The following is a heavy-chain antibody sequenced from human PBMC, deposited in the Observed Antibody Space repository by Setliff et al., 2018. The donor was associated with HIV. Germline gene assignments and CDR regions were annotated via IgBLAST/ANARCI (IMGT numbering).Heavy chain of an antibody. J-gene: IGHJ5*02. CDR1: GGSISSSSYY. V-gene: IGHV4-39*01. CDR3: ARGYCSGGSCYGTNWFDP. CDR2: FHYSGST. D-gene: IGHD2-15*01. Sequence: SETLSLTCNVSGGSISSSSYYWGWIRQPPGKGLEWIGSFHYSGSTSYNPSLRSRVTISVDTSKNQFSLKLTSVTAADTAVYYCARGYCSGGSCYGTNWFDPWGQGTLVTVSS.